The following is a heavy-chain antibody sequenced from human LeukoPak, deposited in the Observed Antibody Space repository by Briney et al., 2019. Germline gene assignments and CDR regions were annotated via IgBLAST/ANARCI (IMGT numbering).Heavy chain of an antibody. CDR3: ARFWSAVVGGGYYYYMDV. CDR1: GGSFSGYY. CDR2: IYYSGST. J-gene: IGHJ6*03. D-gene: IGHD3-16*01. Sequence: SETLSLTCAVYGGSFSGYYWSWIRQPPGKGLEWIGYIYYSGSTNYNPSLKSRVTISVDTSKNQLSLKLCSVTAVDTAVYYCARFWSAVVGGGYYYYMDVWGKGTTVTVS. V-gene: IGHV4-59*01.